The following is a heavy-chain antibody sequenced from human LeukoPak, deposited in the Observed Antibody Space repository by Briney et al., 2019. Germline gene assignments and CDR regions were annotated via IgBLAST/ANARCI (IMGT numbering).Heavy chain of an antibody. Sequence: PGGSLRLSCAASGFMFTNYWMSWVRQAPGKGLEWVANIRQDGNEIYYGDSVKGRFTISRDNAKNSLYLQMNSLRTEDTAVYSCARVEVRGQPGCSRGCYFDCWGQGTLVTVSS. D-gene: IGHD6-19*01. CDR2: IRQDGNEI. V-gene: IGHV3-7*01. CDR3: ARVEVRGQPGCSRGCYFDC. CDR1: GFMFTNYW. J-gene: IGHJ4*02.